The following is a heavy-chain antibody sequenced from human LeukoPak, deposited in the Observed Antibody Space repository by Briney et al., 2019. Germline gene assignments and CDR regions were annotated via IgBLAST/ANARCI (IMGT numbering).Heavy chain of an antibody. V-gene: IGHV1-18*01. CDR1: GYTFTSYG. D-gene: IGHD1-26*01. CDR3: ARDPSGVIVGATSGDFDY. Sequence: ASVKVSCKASGYTFTSYGISWVRQAPGQGLEWMGWISAYNGNTNYAQKLQGRVTMTTDTSTSTAYMELRSLRSDDTAMYYCARDPSGVIVGATSGDFDYWGQGTLVTVSS. CDR2: ISAYNGNT. J-gene: IGHJ4*02.